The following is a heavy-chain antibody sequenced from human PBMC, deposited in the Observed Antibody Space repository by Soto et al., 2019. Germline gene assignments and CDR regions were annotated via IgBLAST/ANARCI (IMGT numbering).Heavy chain of an antibody. J-gene: IGHJ4*02. CDR3: ARGPTINTNKLGIDY. CDR2: INHSGST. CDR1: GGSFSGYY. V-gene: IGHV4-34*01. D-gene: IGHD7-27*01. Sequence: SETLSLTCAVYGGSFSGYYWSWIRQPPGKGLEWIGEINHSGSTNYNPSLKSRVTISVDTSKNQFSLKLSSVTAADTAVYYCARGPTINTNKLGIDYWGQGTLVTVSS.